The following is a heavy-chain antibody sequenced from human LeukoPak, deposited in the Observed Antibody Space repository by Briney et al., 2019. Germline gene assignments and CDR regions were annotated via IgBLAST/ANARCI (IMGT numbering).Heavy chain of an antibody. CDR1: GYPFTSYY. D-gene: IGHD2-15*01. CDR2: INPSDRST. V-gene: IGHV1-46*01. Sequence: ASVKVSCKASGYPFTSYYIHWVRQAPGQGLEWMGIINPSDRSTSYAQKSQGRVTMTRDTSTSTVYMELSSLRSEYTAVYYCARIYCSGGSCYYGFDSWGQGTLVTVSS. CDR3: ARIYCSGGSCYYGFDS. J-gene: IGHJ4*02.